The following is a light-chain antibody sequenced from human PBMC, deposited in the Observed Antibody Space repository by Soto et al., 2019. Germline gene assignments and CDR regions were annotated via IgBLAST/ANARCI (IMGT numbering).Light chain of an antibody. V-gene: IGKV1-5*01. CDR2: DAS. J-gene: IGKJ1*01. CDR1: QTISNW. Sequence: DNQMTQSPSTLSAYVGDRVTITCRASQTISNWLACYQQKPGKAPKVLISDASSLESGVPSRFSGTEFPLTISSLQPDDFATYYCQHYNSYSEAFGQGTKVDIK. CDR3: QHYNSYSEA.